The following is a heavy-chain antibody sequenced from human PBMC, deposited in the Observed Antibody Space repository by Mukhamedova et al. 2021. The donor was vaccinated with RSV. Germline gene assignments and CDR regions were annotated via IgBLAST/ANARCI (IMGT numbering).Heavy chain of an antibody. Sequence: GLEWMGWISAYNGNTNYAQKLQGRVTMTTDTSTSTAYMELRSLRSDDTAVYYCAREGYQLLWFGELNYYYYMDVWGQGTTVTVS. V-gene: IGHV1-18*01. CDR2: ISAYNGNT. CDR3: AREGYQLLWFGELNYYYYMDV. D-gene: IGHD3-10*01. J-gene: IGHJ6*03.